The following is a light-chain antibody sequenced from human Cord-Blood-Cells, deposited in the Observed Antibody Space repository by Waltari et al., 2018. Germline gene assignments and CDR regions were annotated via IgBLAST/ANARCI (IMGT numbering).Light chain of an antibody. J-gene: IGLJ2*01. CDR1: SSDVGGYYY. Sequence: QSALTQPASVSGSPGQSITIPCTGTSSDVGGYYYVSWYQQHPVKAPKLMIYDVSNRPSGVSNRFSGSKSGNTASLTISGLQAEDEADYYCSSYTSSSTPVVFGGGTKLTVL. V-gene: IGLV2-14*01. CDR2: DVS. CDR3: SSYTSSSTPVV.